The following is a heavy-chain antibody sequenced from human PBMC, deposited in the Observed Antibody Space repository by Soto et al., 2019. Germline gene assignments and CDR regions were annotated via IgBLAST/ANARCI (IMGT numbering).Heavy chain of an antibody. CDR1: GFTFSSYG. D-gene: IGHD2-2*01. CDR2: ISYDGGNK. CDR3: AKTLGYCTSSSCSREFYYYYGMDV. J-gene: IGHJ6*02. Sequence: GGSLRLSCAASGFTFSSYGMHWVRQAQGKGLEWVAVISYDGGNKYYADSVKGRFTLSRDNPKNTVFLQMNSLRAEDTAVYYCAKTLGYCTSSSCSREFYYYYGMDVWGQGTTVTVSS. V-gene: IGHV3-30*18.